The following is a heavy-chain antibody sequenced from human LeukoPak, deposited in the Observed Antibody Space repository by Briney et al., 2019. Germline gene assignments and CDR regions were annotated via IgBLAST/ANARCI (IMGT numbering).Heavy chain of an antibody. D-gene: IGHD6-13*01. Sequence: GGSQRLSCAASGFSVSSNHTSSVRQAPGKRLQRVTVICTGGSTYYADSVKGRFTISRDNSKNTLYLQVNSLRAEDTAVYYCARDRGSSWTYSFDYWGQGTLVTVSS. CDR2: ICTGGST. CDR1: GFSVSSNH. V-gene: IGHV3-53*01. J-gene: IGHJ4*02. CDR3: ARDRGSSWTYSFDY.